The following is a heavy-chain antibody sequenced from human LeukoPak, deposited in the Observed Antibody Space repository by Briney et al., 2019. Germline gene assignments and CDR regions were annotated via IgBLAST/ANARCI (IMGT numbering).Heavy chain of an antibody. V-gene: IGHV3-23*01. CDR3: AKYGEYSYGYFDY. CDR2: ISGSGGST. D-gene: IGHD5-18*01. CDR1: GFTFSSYG. J-gene: IGHJ4*02. Sequence: GGTLRLSCAASGFTFSSYGMSWVRQAPGKGLEWVSAISGSGGSTYYADSVKGRFTISRDNSKNSLSLQMNSLRAEDTAVYYCAKYGEYSYGYFDYWGQGTLVTVSS.